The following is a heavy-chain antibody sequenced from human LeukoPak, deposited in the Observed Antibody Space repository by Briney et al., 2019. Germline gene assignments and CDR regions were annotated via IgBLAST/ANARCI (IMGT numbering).Heavy chain of an antibody. CDR3: ARQYYYDSSGYFDY. J-gene: IGHJ4*02. CDR1: GGSISRYY. Sequence: SETLSLTCTVSGGSISRYYWSWIRQPPRTGLEWIGYIYYSGSANYNPSLKSRVTISVDTSKNQFSLKLSSVTAADTAVYYCARQYYYDSSGYFDYWGQGTLVTVSS. CDR2: IYYSGSA. D-gene: IGHD3-22*01. V-gene: IGHV4-59*08.